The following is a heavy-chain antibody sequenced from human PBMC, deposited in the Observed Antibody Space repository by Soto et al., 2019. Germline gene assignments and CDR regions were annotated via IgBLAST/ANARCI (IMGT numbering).Heavy chain of an antibody. CDR3: ARERPDGARLDP. V-gene: IGHV4-30-4*01. CDR1: DGTSIGGGGC. J-gene: IGHJ5*02. D-gene: IGHD6-6*01. Sequence: PFVTLRVTSSVFDGTSIGGGGCCSWINKPPGKGLEWIGYIYYSGSTYYNPSLKSRVTISVDTSKNQFSLKLSSVTAADTAVYYCARERPDGARLDPWGQGTLVTVSS. CDR2: IYYSGST.